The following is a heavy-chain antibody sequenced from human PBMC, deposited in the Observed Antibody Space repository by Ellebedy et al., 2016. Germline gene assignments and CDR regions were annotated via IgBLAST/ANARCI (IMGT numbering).Heavy chain of an antibody. CDR3: AKLFSGGWYGYYFDY. CDR1: GYIFTGYY. Sequence: ASVKVSXXASGYIFTGYYIHWVRQAPGQGLEWMGWINPNSGGTNYGQKFQGRVTMTRDTSISTAYMELSSLRSDDTAVYYCAKLFSGGWYGYYFDYWGQGTLVTVSS. D-gene: IGHD6-19*01. V-gene: IGHV1-2*02. J-gene: IGHJ4*02. CDR2: INPNSGGT.